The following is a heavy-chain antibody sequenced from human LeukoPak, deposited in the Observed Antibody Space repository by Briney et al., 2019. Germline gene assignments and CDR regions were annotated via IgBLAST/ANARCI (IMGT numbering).Heavy chain of an antibody. V-gene: IGHV3-49*03. CDR3: TRSRPARWFDP. D-gene: IGHD6-6*01. J-gene: IGHJ5*02. Sequence: GGSLRLSCTASGFTFGDYAMSWFRQAPGKGLEWVGFIRSKAYGGTTEYAASVKGRFTVSRDDSKSIAYLQMNSLKTEDTAVYYCTRSRPARWFDPWGQGTLVTVSS. CDR2: IRSKAYGGTT. CDR1: GFTFGDYA.